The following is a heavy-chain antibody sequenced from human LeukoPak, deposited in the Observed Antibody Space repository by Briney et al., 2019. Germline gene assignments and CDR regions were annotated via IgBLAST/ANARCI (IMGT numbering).Heavy chain of an antibody. D-gene: IGHD5-18*01. CDR2: KYYSGST. CDR1: GVSINTCCYY. V-gene: IGHV4-61*01. Sequence: PSETLSLTCDVSGVSINTCCYYWTWIRQPPGKGLEWIGYKYYSGSTRYNSSLRSRLTISLDSSKNLFSLRLTSVTAADTAVYYCARGRSYGFDFDSWGPGTLVIVSS. CDR3: ARGRSYGFDFDS. J-gene: IGHJ4*02.